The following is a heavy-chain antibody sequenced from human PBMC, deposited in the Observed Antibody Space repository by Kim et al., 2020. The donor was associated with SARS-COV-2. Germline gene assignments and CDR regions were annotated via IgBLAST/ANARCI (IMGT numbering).Heavy chain of an antibody. Sequence: ASVKVSCKSSGYTFTNYYIHWVRQAPGQGLEWMGWINPNSGGSNYAQDFQGRVTMTRDTSTTTAYMELGSLRSDDTAVYYCARYRFDDYWSAYYVGTFFFDFWGQGTLVTVSS. J-gene: IGHJ4*02. D-gene: IGHD3-3*01. CDR1: GYTFTNYY. CDR2: INPNSGGS. CDR3: ARYRFDDYWSAYYVGTFFFDF. V-gene: IGHV1-2*02.